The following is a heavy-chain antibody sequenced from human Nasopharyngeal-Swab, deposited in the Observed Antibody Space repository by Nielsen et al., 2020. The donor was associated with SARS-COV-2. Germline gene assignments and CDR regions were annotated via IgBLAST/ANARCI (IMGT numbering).Heavy chain of an antibody. CDR2: IYYSGST. D-gene: IGHD3-9*01. J-gene: IGHJ4*02. CDR3: ARLIVLRYFDWHYYFDY. Sequence: SETLSLTCTVSGGSISSGGYYWSWIRQHPGKGPEWIGYIYYSGSTYYNPSLKSRVTISVDTSKNQFSLKLSSVTAADTAVYYCARLIVLRYFDWHYYFDYWGQGTLVTVSS. CDR1: GGSISSGGYY. V-gene: IGHV4-31*03.